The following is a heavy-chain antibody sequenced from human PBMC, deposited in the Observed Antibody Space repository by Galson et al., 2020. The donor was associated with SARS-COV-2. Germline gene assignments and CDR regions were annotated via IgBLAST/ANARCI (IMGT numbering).Heavy chain of an antibody. CDR1: GFTFSNAW. V-gene: IGHV3-15*01. CDR2: IKRKTDGGTT. J-gene: IGHJ4*02. CDR3: TTPTIGAGRFDY. Sequence: GGSLRLSCAASGFTFSNAWMSWVRQAPGKGLEWVGRIKRKTDGGTTDYAAPVKGRFTVSRDDSKNTFYLQMNNLKTEDTAVYYCTTPTIGAGRFDYWGQGTLVTVSS. D-gene: IGHD6-13*01.